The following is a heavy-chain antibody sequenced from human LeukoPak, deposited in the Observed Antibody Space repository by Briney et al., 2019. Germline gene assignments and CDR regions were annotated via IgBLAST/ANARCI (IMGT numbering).Heavy chain of an antibody. CDR3: ARKTGHYYYYGMDV. J-gene: IGHJ6*02. CDR1: GGSISSYY. CDR2: IYYSGST. D-gene: IGHD7-27*01. V-gene: IGHV4-59*01. Sequence: PSETLSLTCTVSGGSISSYYWSWIRQPPGEGLEWIGYIYYSGSTNYNPSLKSRVTISVDTSKNQFSLKLSSVTAADTAVYYCARKTGHYYYYGMDVWGQGTTVTVSS.